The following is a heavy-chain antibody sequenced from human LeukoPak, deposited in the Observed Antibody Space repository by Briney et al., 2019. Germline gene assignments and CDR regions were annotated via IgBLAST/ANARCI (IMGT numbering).Heavy chain of an antibody. J-gene: IGHJ5*02. D-gene: IGHD3-10*01. Sequence: SETLSLTCTVSGGSISSNSYYWGWIRQPPGKGLEWIGSIYYSGSTYYNPSLKSRVTISVDTSKNQFSLKLSSVTAADTAVYYCARDGSGSYDVSDPWGQGTLVTVSS. CDR1: GGSISSNSYY. CDR2: IYYSGST. CDR3: ARDGSGSYDVSDP. V-gene: IGHV4-39*07.